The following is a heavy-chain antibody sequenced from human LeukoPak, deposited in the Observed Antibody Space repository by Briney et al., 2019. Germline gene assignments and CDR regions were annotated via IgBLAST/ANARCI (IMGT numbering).Heavy chain of an antibody. CDR1: GFTFSSYW. CDR3: ARDEVLGYCSGGSCYTTHVDFDY. J-gene: IGHJ4*02. CDR2: IKQDGSEK. Sequence: PGGSPRLSCAASGFTFSSYWMSWVSQAPGKGLEWVAKIKQDGSEKYYVDSVKGRFTISRDNAKNSLYLQMNSLRAEDTAVYYCARDEVLGYCSGGSCYTTHVDFDYWGQGTLVTVSS. V-gene: IGHV3-7*04. D-gene: IGHD2-15*01.